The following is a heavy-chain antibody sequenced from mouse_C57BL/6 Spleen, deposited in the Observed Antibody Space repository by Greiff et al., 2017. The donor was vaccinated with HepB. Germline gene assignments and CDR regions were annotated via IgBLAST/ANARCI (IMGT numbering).Heavy chain of an antibody. Sequence: VKLMESGAELVRPGASVTLSCKASGYTFTDYEMHWVKQTPVHGLEWIGYIYPRDGSTKYNEKFKGKATLTADKSSSTAYMQLNSLTSEDSAVYFCARSLYGYDDAWGQGTTLTVSS. CDR1: GYTFTDYE. CDR3: ARSLYGYDDA. V-gene: IGHV1-15*01. D-gene: IGHD2-2*01. J-gene: IGHJ2*01. CDR2: IYPRDGST.